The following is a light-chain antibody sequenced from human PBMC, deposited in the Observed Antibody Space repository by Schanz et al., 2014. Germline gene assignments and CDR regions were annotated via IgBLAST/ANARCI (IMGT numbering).Light chain of an antibody. CDR3: SSYAGSNNLRVV. CDR1: SSDVGNYRL. J-gene: IGLJ2*01. V-gene: IGLV2-14*02. Sequence: QSALAQPASVSGSPGQSITISCTGTSSDVGNYRLVSWYQQHPGKAPKLIISEDTERPSGVSHRFSGSKSANTASLTISGLQAEDEADYYCSSYAGSNNLRVVFGGGTKLTVL. CDR2: EDT.